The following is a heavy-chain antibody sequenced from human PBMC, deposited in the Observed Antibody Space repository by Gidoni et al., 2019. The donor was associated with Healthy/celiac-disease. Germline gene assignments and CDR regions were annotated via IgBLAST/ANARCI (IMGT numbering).Heavy chain of an antibody. CDR1: AFTFTSYA. CDR3: AREVDIVATIAFRRYYYYYGMDV. Sequence: QVQLVESGGGVVQPGRSLRLSCAAPAFTFTSYAMPWFRLAPGKGLEWVAVISHDGSNKYYADSVKGRFTISRDNSKNTLYLQMNSLRAEDTAVYYCAREVDIVATIAFRRYYYYYGMDVWGQGTTVTVSS. V-gene: IGHV3-30-3*01. D-gene: IGHD5-12*01. CDR2: ISHDGSNK. J-gene: IGHJ6*02.